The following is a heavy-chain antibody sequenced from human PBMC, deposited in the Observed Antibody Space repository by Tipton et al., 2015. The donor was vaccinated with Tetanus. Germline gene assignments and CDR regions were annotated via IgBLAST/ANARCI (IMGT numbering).Heavy chain of an antibody. Sequence: SLRLSCAASGFTVSSNYMSWVRQAPGKGLEWVSVIYSDGSTYYADSVKGRFTISRDNSKNTLYLQMNSLRAEDTAVYYCAKVVPLAGPDYWGQGTLVTVSS. CDR1: GFTVSSNY. J-gene: IGHJ4*02. V-gene: IGHV3-53*01. CDR2: IYSDGST. D-gene: IGHD2-21*01. CDR3: AKVVPLAGPDY.